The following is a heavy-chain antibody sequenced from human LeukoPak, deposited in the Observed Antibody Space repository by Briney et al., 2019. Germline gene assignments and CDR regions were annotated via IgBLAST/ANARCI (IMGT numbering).Heavy chain of an antibody. V-gene: IGHV1-46*01. CDR1: GYTFTSYY. Sequence: GASVKVSCKASGYTFTSYYMHWVRQAPGQGLEWMGTINPSGGSRSYAQKFQGRVTTTRDTSTSTVYMELSSLRSEDTAVYFCARDACCSTICQAGGNWFDPWGQGTLVIVS. CDR3: ARDACCSTICQAGGNWFDP. J-gene: IGHJ5*02. D-gene: IGHD2-2*01. CDR2: INPSGGSR.